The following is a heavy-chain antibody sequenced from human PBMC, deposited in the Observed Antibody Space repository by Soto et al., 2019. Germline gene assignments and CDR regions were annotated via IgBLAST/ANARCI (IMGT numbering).Heavy chain of an antibody. D-gene: IGHD5-18*01. Sequence: PGGSRRLSCAASGCTFSRYSMNWVRQAPGKGLEWVSYISSSSSTIYYADSVKGRFTISRDNAKNSLYLQMNSLRPEDTALYYCVRSKGGYSYGTPFDYWGQGTPVTVSS. CDR2: ISSSSSTI. V-gene: IGHV3-48*04. CDR3: VRSKGGYSYGTPFDY. CDR1: GCTFSRYS. J-gene: IGHJ4*02.